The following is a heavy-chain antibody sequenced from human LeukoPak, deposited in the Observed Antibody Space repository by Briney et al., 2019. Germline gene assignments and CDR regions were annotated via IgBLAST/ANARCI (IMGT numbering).Heavy chain of an antibody. Sequence: PGGSLRLSCAASGFTFSTYGMTWVRQAPGKGLEWVSAIGGSGYSTYYADSVKGRFTISRDNSRNTLYLQMNSLRAEDTAVYYCAKDHEKFDPWGQGTLVTVSS. V-gene: IGHV3-23*01. CDR2: IGGSGYST. J-gene: IGHJ5*02. CDR3: AKDHEKFDP. CDR1: GFTFSTYG.